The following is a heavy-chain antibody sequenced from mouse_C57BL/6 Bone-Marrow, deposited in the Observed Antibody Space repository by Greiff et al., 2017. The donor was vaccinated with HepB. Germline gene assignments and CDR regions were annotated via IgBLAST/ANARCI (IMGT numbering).Heavy chain of an antibody. J-gene: IGHJ4*01. V-gene: IGHV5-4*01. D-gene: IGHD1-1*01. CDR2: ISDGGSYT. Sequence: EVKLVESGGGLVKPGGSLKLSCAASGFTFSSYAMSWVRQTPEKRLEWVATISDGGSYTYYPDNVKGRFTISRDNAKNNLYLQMSHLKSEDTAMYYCAREKSSPYAMDYWGQGTSVTVSS. CDR3: AREKSSPYAMDY. CDR1: GFTFSSYA.